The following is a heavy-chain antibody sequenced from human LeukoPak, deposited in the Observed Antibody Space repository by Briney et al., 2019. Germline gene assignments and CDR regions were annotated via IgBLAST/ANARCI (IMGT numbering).Heavy chain of an antibody. Sequence: GESLKISCKGSGYSFTSYWIGWVRQMPGKGLEWMGIIYPGDSDTRYSPSFQGQVTISADKSISTAYLQWSSLKASDTAMYYCARAPDVSSGWGSLDYWGQGTLVTVSS. D-gene: IGHD6-19*01. J-gene: IGHJ4*02. CDR1: GYSFTSYW. CDR2: IYPGDSDT. CDR3: ARAPDVSSGWGSLDY. V-gene: IGHV5-51*01.